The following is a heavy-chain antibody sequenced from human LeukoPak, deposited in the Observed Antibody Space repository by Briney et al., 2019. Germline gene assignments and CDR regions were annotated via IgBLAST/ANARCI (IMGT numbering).Heavy chain of an antibody. Sequence: PSETLSLTCTVSGGSISSSNYYWSWIRQPPGKGLEWIGYIYYSGSTNYNPSLKSRVTISVDTSKNQFSLKLSSVTAADTAVYYCARGGAAGTGFDYWGQGTLVTVSS. CDR2: IYYSGST. V-gene: IGHV4-61*01. CDR3: ARGGAAGTGFDY. J-gene: IGHJ4*02. CDR1: GGSISSSNYY. D-gene: IGHD6-13*01.